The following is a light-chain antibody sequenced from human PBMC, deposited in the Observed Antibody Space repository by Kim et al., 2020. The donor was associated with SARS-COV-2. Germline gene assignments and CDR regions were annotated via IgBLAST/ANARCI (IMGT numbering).Light chain of an antibody. CDR2: EDV. V-gene: IGLV3-1*01. CDR1: DLGNKF. CDR3: QAWDSSRYV. J-gene: IGLJ1*01. Sequence: SVPPGQTATITCSGDDLGNKFVCWYRQKPGQSPVLVMYEDVKRPSGIPERFSGSNSGNTATLTISGTQAMDEADYYCQAWDSSRYVFGTGTKVTVL.